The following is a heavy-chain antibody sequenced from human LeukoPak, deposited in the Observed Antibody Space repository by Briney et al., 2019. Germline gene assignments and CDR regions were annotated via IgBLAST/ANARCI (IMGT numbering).Heavy chain of an antibody. J-gene: IGHJ1*01. V-gene: IGHV4-39*07. D-gene: IGHD3-22*01. Sequence: SETLSLTCTVSGVSISSTSYYWGYFRQPPGKRLEWIATISYKGTTYYAPSLESRVSILVDTSNNQFSLKVNSVTAADTAVYYCAKSLDSAGYHFQHWGQGTLVTVSS. CDR3: AKSLDSAGYHFQH. CDR1: GVSISSTSYY. CDR2: ISYKGTT.